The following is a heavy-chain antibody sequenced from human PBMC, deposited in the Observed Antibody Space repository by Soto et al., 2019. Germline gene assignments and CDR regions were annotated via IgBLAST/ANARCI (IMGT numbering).Heavy chain of an antibody. CDR2: INHSGSI. Sequence: QVQLQQWGAGLLKPSETLSLTCAVYGGSFNSYFWNWIRQPPGRGLEWIGEINHSGSINYNPSLKSRVSIPVDTSKNQPSLKLRSVTAADTAVYYCTRGTRGGWYFDLWGRGTPVTVSS. CDR3: TRGTRGGWYFDL. J-gene: IGHJ2*01. V-gene: IGHV4-34*01. CDR1: GGSFNSYF.